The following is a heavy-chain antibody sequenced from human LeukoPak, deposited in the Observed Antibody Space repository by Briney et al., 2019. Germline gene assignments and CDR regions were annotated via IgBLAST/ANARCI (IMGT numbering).Heavy chain of an antibody. CDR1: GGSISSSSYY. J-gene: IGHJ4*02. Sequence: SETLSLTCTVSGGSISSSSYYWGWIRQPPGKGLEWIGSIYYSGSTYYNPSLKSRVTISVDTSKNQFSLKLSSVTAADTAVYYCARELGRGYYGSGSYFDYWGQGTLVTVSS. D-gene: IGHD3-10*01. V-gene: IGHV4-39*02. CDR2: IYYSGST. CDR3: ARELGRGYYGSGSYFDY.